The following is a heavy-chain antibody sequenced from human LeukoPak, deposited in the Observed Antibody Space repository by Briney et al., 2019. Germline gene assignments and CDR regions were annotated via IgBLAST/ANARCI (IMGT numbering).Heavy chain of an antibody. V-gene: IGHV3-30*02. D-gene: IGHD5-18*01. CDR3: AKDRGRGYSYGSSGDY. CDR1: GFTFSSYG. Sequence: GGSLGLSCAASGFTFSSYGMHWVRQAPGKGLEWVAFIRYDGSNKYYADSVKGRFTISRDNSKNTLYLQMNSLRAEDTAVYYCAKDRGRGYSYGSSGDYWGQGTLVTVSS. J-gene: IGHJ4*02. CDR2: IRYDGSNK.